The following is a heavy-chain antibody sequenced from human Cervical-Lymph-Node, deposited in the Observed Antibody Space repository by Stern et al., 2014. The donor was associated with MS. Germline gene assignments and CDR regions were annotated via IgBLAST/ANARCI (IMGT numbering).Heavy chain of an antibody. Sequence: EVQLEESGAELIRPGESLKISCKGSGYKFSIYWIAWVRQMPGKGLEWMGIIYPGDSETRSSPSFQGQVTRSADKSPSTAYLQWSSLNASDTAMYFCARQTTAWASDVWGQGTLVTVSS. CDR2: IYPGDSET. CDR1: GYKFSIYW. D-gene: IGHD1-14*01. V-gene: IGHV5-51*01. J-gene: IGHJ4*02. CDR3: ARQTTAWASDV.